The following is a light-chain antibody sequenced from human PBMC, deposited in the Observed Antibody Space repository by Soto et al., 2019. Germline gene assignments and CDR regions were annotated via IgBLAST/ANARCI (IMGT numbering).Light chain of an antibody. J-gene: IGKJ2*01. CDR1: QSISTW. V-gene: IGKV1-5*03. Sequence: DLQMTQSPPTLSASVGDRVTITCRASQSISTWLAWYQQKPGKAPKLLIFKASILDSGVPSRFSGSGSGREFTLTISSLQSDDYAAYYGQQYNSFSPMYTFGQGTKLDIK. CDR3: QQYNSFSPMYT. CDR2: KAS.